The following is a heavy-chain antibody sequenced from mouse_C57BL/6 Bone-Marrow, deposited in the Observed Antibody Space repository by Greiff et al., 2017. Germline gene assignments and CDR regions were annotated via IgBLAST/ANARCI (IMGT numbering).Heavy chain of an antibody. V-gene: IGHV1-52*01. J-gene: IGHJ1*03. CDR1: GYTFTSYW. Sequence: QVQLQQPGAELVRPGSSVKLSCKASGYTFTSYWMHWVKQRPIQGLEWIGNIDPSDSETHYNQKFKDKATLTVDKSSSTAYMQLSSLTSEDSAVYYCARLTGTHWYFDVWGTGTTVTVSS. D-gene: IGHD4-1*01. CDR2: IDPSDSET. CDR3: ARLTGTHWYFDV.